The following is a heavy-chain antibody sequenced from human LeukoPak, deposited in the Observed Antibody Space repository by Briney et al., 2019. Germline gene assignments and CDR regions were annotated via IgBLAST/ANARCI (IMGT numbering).Heavy chain of an antibody. V-gene: IGHV4-34*01. J-gene: IGHJ4*02. Sequence: SETLSLTCAVYGGSFSGYYWSWIRQPPGKGLEWIGEINHSGSTNYNPSLKSRVTISVDTSKNQFSLKLSSVTAADTAVYYCARHLPRYYDFWSGYHDTLDYWGQGTLVTVSS. CDR3: ARHLPRYYDFWSGYHDTLDY. CDR2: INHSGST. CDR1: GGSFSGYY. D-gene: IGHD3-3*01.